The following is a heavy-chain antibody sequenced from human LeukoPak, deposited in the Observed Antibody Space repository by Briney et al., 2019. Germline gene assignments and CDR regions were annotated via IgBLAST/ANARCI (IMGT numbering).Heavy chain of an antibody. CDR2: INHSGST. Sequence: SETLSLTCAVYGGSFSGYYWSWIRQPPGKGLEWIGEINHSGSTNYNPSLKSRVTISVDTSKNQFSLKLSSVTAADTAVYYCARRGVAARLRWYFDYWGQGTLVTVSS. CDR3: ARRGVAARLRWYFDY. V-gene: IGHV4-34*01. CDR1: GGSFSGYY. D-gene: IGHD6-6*01. J-gene: IGHJ4*02.